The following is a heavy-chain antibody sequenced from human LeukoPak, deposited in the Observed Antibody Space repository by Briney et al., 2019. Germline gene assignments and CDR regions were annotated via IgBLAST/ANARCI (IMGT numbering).Heavy chain of an antibody. Sequence: MPSETLSLTCAVYGGSFSGYYWSWIRQPPGKGLEWIGEINHRGSTNYNPSLKSRVTISVDTSKNQLSLKLSSVTAADTAVYYCAREVAAARGSFDYRGQGTLVTVSS. J-gene: IGHJ4*02. CDR1: GGSFSGYY. D-gene: IGHD6-13*01. CDR3: AREVAAARGSFDY. V-gene: IGHV4-34*01. CDR2: INHRGST.